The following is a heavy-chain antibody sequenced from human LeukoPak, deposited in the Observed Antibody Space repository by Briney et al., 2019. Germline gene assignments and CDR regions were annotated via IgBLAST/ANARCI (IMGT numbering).Heavy chain of an antibody. D-gene: IGHD6-13*01. CDR3: ARYTSTLYYFDY. J-gene: IGHJ4*02. CDR2: TYYRSQWYN. Sequence: SQTLSLTCAISGDSVSSNSAAWNWIRQSPSRGLEWLGRTYYRSQWYNDYAVPVQSRITINPDTSKNQFSLQLNSVTPEDSAVYYCARYTSTLYYFDYWGQGTLVTVSS. V-gene: IGHV6-1*01. CDR1: GDSVSSNSAA.